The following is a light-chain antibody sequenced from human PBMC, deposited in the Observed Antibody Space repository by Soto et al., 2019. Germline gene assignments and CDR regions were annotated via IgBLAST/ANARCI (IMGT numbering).Light chain of an antibody. J-gene: IGKJ3*01. V-gene: IGKV3-11*01. CDR1: QSVSSY. CDR3: QQRSNWPPT. Sequence: EIVLTQSPATLSLSPGERATLSCRASQSVSSYLACYQQKPGQAPRLLIYDASNRATGIPDRFSGSGSGTDFTLTISSLEPEDFAVYYCQQRSNWPPTFGPGNKVDIK. CDR2: DAS.